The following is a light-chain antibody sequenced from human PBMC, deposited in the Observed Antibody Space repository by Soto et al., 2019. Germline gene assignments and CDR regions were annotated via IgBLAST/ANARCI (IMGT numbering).Light chain of an antibody. CDR3: CSYAGSPYV. Sequence: QSALTQPRSVSGSPGQSVTISCTGTSNDVGGYNYVSWYQQHPGKAPKLMIYDVSKRPSGVPDRFSGSKSGNTASLTISGLQAEDEADYYCCSYAGSPYVFGTGTKVTVL. CDR2: DVS. V-gene: IGLV2-11*01. J-gene: IGLJ1*01. CDR1: SNDVGGYNY.